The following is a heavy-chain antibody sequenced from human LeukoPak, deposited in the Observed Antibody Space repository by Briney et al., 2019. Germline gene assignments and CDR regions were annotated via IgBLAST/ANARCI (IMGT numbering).Heavy chain of an antibody. CDR2: IYTSGST. CDR3: ARDVFDLGYCSSTSCSGAWYYYYYMDV. J-gene: IGHJ6*03. Sequence: SETLSLTCSVSGGSISSYYWSWIRQPAGKGLEWIGRIYTSGSTNYNPSLKSRVTMSVDTSKNQFSLKLSSVTAADTAVYYCARDVFDLGYCSSTSCSGAWYYYYYMDVWGKGATVTVSS. CDR1: GGSISSYY. D-gene: IGHD2-2*01. V-gene: IGHV4-4*07.